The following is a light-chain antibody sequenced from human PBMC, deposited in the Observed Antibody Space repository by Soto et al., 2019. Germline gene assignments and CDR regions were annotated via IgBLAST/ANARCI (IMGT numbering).Light chain of an antibody. J-gene: IGKJ5*01. CDR3: QQYHHWPPIT. Sequence: EIVMTQSPATLSVSPGERATLSCRASQSVDSNLVWYQQKPGQSPRLLIFRASTRASGIPARFSGSGSGTEFTLTFSSLQSEDFAVYYCQQYHHWPPITFGQGTRLEMK. CDR2: RAS. V-gene: IGKV3-15*01. CDR1: QSVDSN.